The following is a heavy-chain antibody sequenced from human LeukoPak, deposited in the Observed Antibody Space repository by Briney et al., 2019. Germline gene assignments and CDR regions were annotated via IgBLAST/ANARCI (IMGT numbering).Heavy chain of an antibody. D-gene: IGHD1-20*01. J-gene: IGHJ4*02. V-gene: IGHV3-33*06. Sequence: PGRSLRLSCAASGFRFSDYGMHWVRQAPGKGLEWVAVIWYDRGKKFYADSVEGRFTISSDNSKNTLFLQMNSLRDEDTAVYYCAKGDNYKPLYFDNWGQGSLVTVSA. CDR2: IWYDRGKK. CDR3: AKGDNYKPLYFDN. CDR1: GFRFSDYG.